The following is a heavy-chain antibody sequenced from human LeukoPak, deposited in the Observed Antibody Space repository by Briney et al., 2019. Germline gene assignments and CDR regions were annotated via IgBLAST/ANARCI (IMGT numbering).Heavy chain of an antibody. V-gene: IGHV3-7*03. CDR1: GFTFSTYW. Sequence: GGSLRLSCAASGFTFSTYWMGWVRQAPGKGLEWVANIKEDESAKYYVDSVKGRFTISRDNSKNTLYLQMNSLRAEDTAVYYCARDTLDAFDIWGQGTMVTVSS. CDR2: IKEDESAK. CDR3: ARDTLDAFDI. J-gene: IGHJ3*02.